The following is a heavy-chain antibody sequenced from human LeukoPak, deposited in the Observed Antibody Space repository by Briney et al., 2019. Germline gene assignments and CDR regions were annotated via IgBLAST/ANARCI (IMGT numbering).Heavy chain of an antibody. CDR3: ARYCSGGSCYSENAFDI. D-gene: IGHD2-15*01. V-gene: IGHV1-18*01. Sequence: ASVKASCKASGYTFTSYGISWVRQAPGQGLEWMGWISAYNGNTNYAQKLQGRVTMTTDTSTSTAYMELGSLRSDDTAVYYCARYCSGGSCYSENAFDIWGQGTMVTVSS. CDR1: GYTFTSYG. CDR2: ISAYNGNT. J-gene: IGHJ3*02.